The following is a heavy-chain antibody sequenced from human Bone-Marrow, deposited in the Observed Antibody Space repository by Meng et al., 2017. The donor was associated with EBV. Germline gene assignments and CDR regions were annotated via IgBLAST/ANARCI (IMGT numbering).Heavy chain of an antibody. CDR2: INEDGAVT. V-gene: IGHV3-74*03. CDR3: SRDLVGSVDS. J-gene: IGHJ4*02. CDR1: GFTFSSYW. Sequence: VQLVEPGGALVQPGGSLRLSCAASGFTFSSYWMHWVRQAPGKGLVWVSRINEDGAVTTYADSVKGRFTISRDNAKNTLYLQMNGLRAEDTAIYYCSRDLVGSVDSWGQGTLVTVSS. D-gene: IGHD2-8*02.